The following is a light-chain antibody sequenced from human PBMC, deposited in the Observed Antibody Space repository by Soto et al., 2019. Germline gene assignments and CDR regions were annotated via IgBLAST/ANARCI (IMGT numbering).Light chain of an antibody. CDR3: QQYNSWPYT. CDR1: QSVSSN. J-gene: IGKJ2*01. V-gene: IGKV3-15*01. Sequence: PGERATLSCRASQSVSSNLAWYQQKPGQAPRLLIYDASNRATGIPASFSGSGSGTEFTLTIRSLQSEDSAVYYCQQYNSWPYTFGQGTKVDIK. CDR2: DAS.